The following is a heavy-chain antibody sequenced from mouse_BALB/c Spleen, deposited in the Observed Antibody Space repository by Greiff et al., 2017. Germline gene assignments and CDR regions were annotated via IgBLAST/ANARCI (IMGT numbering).Heavy chain of an antibody. Sequence: DVMLVESGGGLVQPGGSLRLSCATSGFTFSDFYMEWVRQPPGKRLEWIAASRNKANDYTTEYSASVKGRFIVSRDTSQSILYLQMNALRAEDTALYYCARSDYGYEAYWGQGTLVTVSA. V-gene: IGHV7-1*02. J-gene: IGHJ3*01. CDR1: GFTFSDFY. CDR3: ARSDYGYEAY. D-gene: IGHD1-2*01. CDR2: SRNKANDYTT.